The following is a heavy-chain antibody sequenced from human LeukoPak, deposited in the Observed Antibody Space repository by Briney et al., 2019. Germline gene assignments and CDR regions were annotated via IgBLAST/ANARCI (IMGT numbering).Heavy chain of an antibody. CDR3: ARGAIFYGAIFPGGNFFDY. CDR2: INHSGST. V-gene: IGHV4-34*01. CDR1: GGSFSGYY. Sequence: PSETLSLTCAVYGGSFSGYYWSWIRQPPGKGLEWIGEINHSGSTNYNPSLKSRVTISVDTSKNQFSLKLSSVTAADTAVYYCARGAIFYGAIFPGGNFFDYWGQGTLVTVSS. D-gene: IGHD1-7*01. J-gene: IGHJ4*02.